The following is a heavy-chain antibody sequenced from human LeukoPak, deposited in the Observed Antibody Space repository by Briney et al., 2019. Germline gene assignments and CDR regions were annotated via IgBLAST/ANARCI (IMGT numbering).Heavy chain of an antibody. D-gene: IGHD3-22*01. CDR2: ISSSGSTI. CDR1: GFTFSSYE. Sequence: PGGSLRLSCAASGFTFSSYEMNWVRQAPGKGLEWVSYISSSGSTIYYADSVKGRFTISRDNAKNSLYLQMNSLRAEDTAVYYCARDLGAYYDSSGYYYIYWGQGTLVTVSS. J-gene: IGHJ4*02. V-gene: IGHV3-48*03. CDR3: ARDLGAYYDSSGYYYIY.